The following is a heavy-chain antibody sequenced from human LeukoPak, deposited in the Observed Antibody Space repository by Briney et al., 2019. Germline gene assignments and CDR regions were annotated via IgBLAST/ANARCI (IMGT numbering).Heavy chain of an antibody. CDR2: INSDGSST. D-gene: IGHD5-18*01. J-gene: IGHJ4*02. CDR1: GFTFSSYW. V-gene: IGHV3-74*01. CDR3: ARDSATAMVPDY. Sequence: GGSLRLSCAASGFTFSSYWMRWVRQAPGKGLVWVSRINSDGSSTSYADSVKGRFTISRDNAKNTLYLQMNSLRAEDTAVYYCARDSATAMVPDYWGQGTLVTVSS.